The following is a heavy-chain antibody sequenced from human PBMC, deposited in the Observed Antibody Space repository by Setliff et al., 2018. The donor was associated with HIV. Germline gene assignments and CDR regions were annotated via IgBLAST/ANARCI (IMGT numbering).Heavy chain of an antibody. D-gene: IGHD3-22*01. V-gene: IGHV4-59*02. CDR1: SGSGNNYW. J-gene: IGHJ4*02. CDR2: IYYSGST. Sequence: PSETLSLTCNVSSGSGNNYWWTWIRQTPGNGLEWIGYIYYSGSTYYNPSLKSRVTISVDTSKNQFSLMLSSETAADTAVYYCARLGDYDSSGYSWFDYWGQGTLVTVS. CDR3: ARLGDYDSSGYSWFDY.